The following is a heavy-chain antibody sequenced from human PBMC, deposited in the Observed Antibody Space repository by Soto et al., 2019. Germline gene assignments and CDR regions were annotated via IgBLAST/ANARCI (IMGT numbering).Heavy chain of an antibody. V-gene: IGHV2-5*02. D-gene: IGHD1-7*01. CDR3: AGWNYVSGLDV. J-gene: IGHJ6*02. Sequence: QITLKATGPPLVRPTQTLTLSCSFSGFSLNTNGMGVGWFRQPPGQALEWLAFIYWDDDKRYSPSLKTMLTVTTDTSKNELVLTLTIRDPYDTVTYCRAGWNYVSGLDVWGQGTTVTVSS. CDR2: IYWDDDK. CDR1: GFSLNTNGMG.